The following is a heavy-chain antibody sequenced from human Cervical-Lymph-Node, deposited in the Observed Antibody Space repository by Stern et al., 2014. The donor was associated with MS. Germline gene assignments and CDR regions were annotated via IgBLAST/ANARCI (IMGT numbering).Heavy chain of an antibody. J-gene: IGHJ4*02. Sequence: VQLVESGGGVVQPGRSLRLSCAASGFSFSDYGIHWVRQAPGKALEWVAVISYDGTHKYYTDSVKGRGTISRDNSKHPVYLAMNSLRSDDTAVYYCAKDLGGNAFDYWGQGTLVIVSS. D-gene: IGHD4-23*01. CDR2: ISYDGTHK. V-gene: IGHV3-30*18. CDR1: GFSFSDYG. CDR3: AKDLGGNAFDY.